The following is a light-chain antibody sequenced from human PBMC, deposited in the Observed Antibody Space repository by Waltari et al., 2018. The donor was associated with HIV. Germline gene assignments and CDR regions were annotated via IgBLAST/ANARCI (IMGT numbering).Light chain of an antibody. CDR2: NDD. CDR3: AAWDDGLNGVI. CDR1: DSTLGRHA. Sequence: QSVLTQSPSVSEAPGPTVTIPCPGRDSTLGRHAVPCYQQFPGKPPRLLVYNDDLILSGVSDRLSASKSGTSASLAINDLQSEHESHYYCAAWDDGLNGVIFGGGTKVTVL. J-gene: IGLJ2*01. V-gene: IGLV1-36*01.